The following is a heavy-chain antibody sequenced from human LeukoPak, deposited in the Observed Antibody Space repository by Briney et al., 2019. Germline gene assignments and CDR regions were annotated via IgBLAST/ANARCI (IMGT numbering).Heavy chain of an antibody. Sequence: PGGSLRLSCAASGFAFRDFAMNWVRQAPGKGLEWVSSISSSSSYIYYADSVKGRFTISRDNAKNSLYLQMNSLRAEDTAVYYCARGVGATTIFDYWGQGTLVTVSS. CDR2: ISSSSSYI. V-gene: IGHV3-21*01. CDR1: GFAFRDFA. J-gene: IGHJ4*02. D-gene: IGHD1-26*01. CDR3: ARGVGATTIFDY.